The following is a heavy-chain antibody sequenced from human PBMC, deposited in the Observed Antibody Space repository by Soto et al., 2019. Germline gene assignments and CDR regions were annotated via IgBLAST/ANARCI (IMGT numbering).Heavy chain of an antibody. CDR1: GYSFTSYW. CDR2: IYPGDSDT. Sequence: PGASLKISCKGSGYSFTSYWIGWVRQMPVKGLVWMGIIYPGDSDTRYSPSFQGQVTISADKSICTAYLQWSRRKASDTAMYCCARTSPQRGAFDIWGQGTMVTVSS. V-gene: IGHV5-51*03. CDR3: ARTSPQRGAFDI. J-gene: IGHJ3*02.